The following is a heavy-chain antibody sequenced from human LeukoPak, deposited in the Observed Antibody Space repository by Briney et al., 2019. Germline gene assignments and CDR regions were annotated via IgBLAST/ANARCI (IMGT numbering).Heavy chain of an antibody. J-gene: IGHJ3*02. Sequence: GGSLRLSCAASGFTFSSYAMHWVRQAPGKGLEWVAVISYDGSNKYYADSVKGRFTISRDNAKNSLYPQMNSLRAEDTALYHCAREEKSSRAFDIWGQGTMVTVSS. D-gene: IGHD2-2*01. CDR3: AREEKSSRAFDI. CDR1: GFTFSSYA. V-gene: IGHV3-30-3*01. CDR2: ISYDGSNK.